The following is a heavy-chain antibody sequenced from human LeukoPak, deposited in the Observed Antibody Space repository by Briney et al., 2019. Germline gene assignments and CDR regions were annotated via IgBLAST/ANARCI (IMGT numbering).Heavy chain of an antibody. CDR3: ARGHKAMTY. CDR1: GFTFSDYF. J-gene: IGHJ4*02. V-gene: IGHV3-11*03. CDR2: ISPGSSST. Sequence: GGSLRLSCAASGFTFSDYFMNWIRQAPGKGLEWVSYISPGSSSTNYADSVKGRFTISRDNAENSLYLQMNSLRAEDTAVYYCARGHKAMTYWGQGTLVTVSS.